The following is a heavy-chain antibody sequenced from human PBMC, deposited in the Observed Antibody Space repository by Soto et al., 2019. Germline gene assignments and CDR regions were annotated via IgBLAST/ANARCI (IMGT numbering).Heavy chain of an antibody. CDR3: ARGAYGPPYYYYGMDV. CDR2: IWYDGSNK. Sequence: QVQLVESGGGVVQPGRSLRLSCAASGFTFSSYGMHWVRQAPGKGLEWVAVIWYDGSNKYYADSVKGRFTISRDNSKNTLYLQMNSLRAEDTAVYYCARGAYGPPYYYYGMDVWGQGTTVTVSS. D-gene: IGHD3-16*01. V-gene: IGHV3-33*01. CDR1: GFTFSSYG. J-gene: IGHJ6*02.